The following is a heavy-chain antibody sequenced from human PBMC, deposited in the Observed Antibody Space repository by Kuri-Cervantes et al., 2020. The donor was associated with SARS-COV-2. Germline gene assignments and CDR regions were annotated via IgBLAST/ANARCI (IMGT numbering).Heavy chain of an antibody. CDR3: AKDMVPGS. D-gene: IGHD3-10*01. J-gene: IGHJ2*01. Sequence: ETLSLTCAASGSTFSSYAMSWVRQAPGKGLERVSAISGSGGSTYYADSVKGRFTISRDNSKNTLYLQMNSLRAEDTAVYYCAKDMVPGSWGRGTLVTVSS. V-gene: IGHV3-23*01. CDR2: ISGSGGST. CDR1: GSTFSSYA.